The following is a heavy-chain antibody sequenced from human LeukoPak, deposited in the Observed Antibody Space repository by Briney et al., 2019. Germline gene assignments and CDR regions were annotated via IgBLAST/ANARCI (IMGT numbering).Heavy chain of an antibody. D-gene: IGHD6-13*01. CDR3: ARVTGYRIEDYFDY. CDR1: GGSISSYY. Sequence: SETLSLTCTVSGGSISSYYWSWSRQPPGKGLEWIGYIYYSGSTNYNPSLKSRVTISVETSKNEFSLKLRSVTAADTAVYYCARVTGYRIEDYFDYWGQGTLVTVSS. V-gene: IGHV4-59*01. J-gene: IGHJ4*02. CDR2: IYYSGST.